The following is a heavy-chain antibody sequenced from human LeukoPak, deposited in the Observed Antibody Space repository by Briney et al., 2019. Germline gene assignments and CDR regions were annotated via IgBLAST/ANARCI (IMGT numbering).Heavy chain of an antibody. Sequence: SETLSLTCAVYGGSFSGYYWSWIRQPPGKGLEWIGEINHSGSTNYNPSPKSRVTISVDTSKNQFSLKLSSVTAADTAVYYCARRRAGATFSFDYWGQGTLVTVSS. V-gene: IGHV4-34*01. CDR1: GGSFSGYY. CDR3: ARRRAGATFSFDY. CDR2: INHSGST. J-gene: IGHJ4*02. D-gene: IGHD1-26*01.